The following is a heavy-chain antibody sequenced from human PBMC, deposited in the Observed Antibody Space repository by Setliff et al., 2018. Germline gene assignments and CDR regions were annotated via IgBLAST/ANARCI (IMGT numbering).Heavy chain of an antibody. Sequence: GGSLRLSCAASGFTFDDYGMSWVRQAPGKGLEWVSGIRWNGGRTGYADSVKGRFTISRDNAKNSLYLQMNSLRAEDTALYYCAREGDSGSCYAGGLDIWGQGTMVTVSS. CDR2: IRWNGGRT. CDR3: AREGDSGSCYAGGLDI. V-gene: IGHV3-20*04. D-gene: IGHD2-15*01. CDR1: GFTFDDYG. J-gene: IGHJ3*02.